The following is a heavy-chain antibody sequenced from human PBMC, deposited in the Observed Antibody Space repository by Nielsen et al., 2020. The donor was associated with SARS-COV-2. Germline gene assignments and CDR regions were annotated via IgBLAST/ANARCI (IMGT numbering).Heavy chain of an antibody. D-gene: IGHD2-15*01. CDR2: INPNSGGT. Sequence: ASVKVSCKASGYTFTGYYMHWVRQAPGQGLEWMGWINPNSGGTNYAQKFQGRVTMTRDTSISTAYMELSRLRSDDTAVYYCARVRDCSGGSCYYYYGMDVWSQGTTVTVSS. J-gene: IGHJ6*02. CDR3: ARVRDCSGGSCYYYYGMDV. V-gene: IGHV1-2*02. CDR1: GYTFTGYY.